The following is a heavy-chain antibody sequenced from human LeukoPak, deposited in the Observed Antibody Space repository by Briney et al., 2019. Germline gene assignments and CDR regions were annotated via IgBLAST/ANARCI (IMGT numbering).Heavy chain of an antibody. Sequence: GGSLRLSCAASGFTVSSNYMSWLRQAPGKGLEWVSVIYSGGSTYYADSVKRRFTISSDNSKNTLYLQMNSLRAEDTPVYYCVGETRVATIAFYYYGMDVWGQGTTVTVPS. V-gene: IGHV3-66*01. CDR2: IYSGGST. D-gene: IGHD5-24*01. CDR1: GFTVSSNY. J-gene: IGHJ6*02. CDR3: VGETRVATIAFYYYGMDV.